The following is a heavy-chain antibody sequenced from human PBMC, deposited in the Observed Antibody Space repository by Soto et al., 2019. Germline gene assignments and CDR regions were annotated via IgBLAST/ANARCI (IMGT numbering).Heavy chain of an antibody. CDR2: ITWNSDEI. CDR3: AALRGFESSGYSGYYYGLDV. V-gene: IGHV3-9*01. J-gene: IGHJ6*02. Sequence: EVQLVESGGGLVQPGRSLRLSCAASGFTFDDYAMHWVRQRPGRGLEWVSGITWNSDEIGYPDSVKGRFSISRDNAKKYLYLQMNSLRPDDTALYYCAALRGFESSGYSGYYYGLDVWGQGTTVTVSS. D-gene: IGHD3-22*01. CDR1: GFTFDDYA.